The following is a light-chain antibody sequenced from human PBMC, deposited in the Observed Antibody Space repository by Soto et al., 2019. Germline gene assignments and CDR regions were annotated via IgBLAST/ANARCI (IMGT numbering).Light chain of an antibody. V-gene: IGKV1-9*01. CDR3: QQLNTYPRT. Sequence: DIQFTQSPSFLSTSVGDRVTITCRASQGIASFLAWYQQKPGKAPNLLIYAASTLHSGVPSRFSGSRSGTEFTLTISSLQPEDFATYFCQQLNTYPRTFGQGTRLEIK. CDR1: QGIASF. J-gene: IGKJ5*01. CDR2: AAS.